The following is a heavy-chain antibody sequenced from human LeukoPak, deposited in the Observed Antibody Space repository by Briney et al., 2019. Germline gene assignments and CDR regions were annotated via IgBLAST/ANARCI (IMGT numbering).Heavy chain of an antibody. D-gene: IGHD3-22*01. CDR2: ISSSGSTI. Sequence: PGGSLRLSCAVSGLTFSSSWMDWVRQAPGKGLEWVSYISSSGSTIYYADSVKGRFTISRDNAKNSLYLQMNSLRAEDTAVYYCARVGEYDSSGYSDYWGQGTLVTVSS. V-gene: IGHV3-48*04. CDR1: GLTFSSSW. CDR3: ARVGEYDSSGYSDY. J-gene: IGHJ4*02.